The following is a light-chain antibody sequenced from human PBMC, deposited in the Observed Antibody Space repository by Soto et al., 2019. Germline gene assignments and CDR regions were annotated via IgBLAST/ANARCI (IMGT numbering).Light chain of an antibody. CDR3: RSYTGNNPYV. CDR1: SSDVGGYNY. V-gene: IGLV2-14*01. J-gene: IGLJ1*01. Sequence: QSALTQPASVSGSPGQSITISCTGTSSDVGGYNYVSWYQQHPGKAPKLIIYDVSNRPSGVSNRFSGSKSGNTASLTISGLQAEDEADYYCRSYTGNNPYVFGTGTKVTVL. CDR2: DVS.